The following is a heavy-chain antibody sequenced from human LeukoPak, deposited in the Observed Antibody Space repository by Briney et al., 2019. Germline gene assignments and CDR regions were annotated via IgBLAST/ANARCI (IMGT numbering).Heavy chain of an antibody. D-gene: IGHD3-22*01. J-gene: IGHJ5*02. CDR1: GFAFSVYA. CDR2: ISYDGSNK. Sequence: GGSLRLSCAASGFAFSVYAMHWVRQAPGKGLEWVAVISYDGSNKYYADSVKGRFTISRDNSKNTLYLQMNSLRAEDTAVYYCARGDYDSSGYYNWFDPWGQGTLVTVSS. V-gene: IGHV3-30-3*01. CDR3: ARGDYDSSGYYNWFDP.